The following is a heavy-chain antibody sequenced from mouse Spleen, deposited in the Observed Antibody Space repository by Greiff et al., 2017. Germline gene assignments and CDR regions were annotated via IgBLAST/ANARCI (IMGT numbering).Heavy chain of an antibody. CDR3: ARWDYDGGAWFAY. D-gene: IGHD2-4*01. CDR2: INPSTGGT. J-gene: IGHJ3*01. V-gene: IGHV1-42*01. CDR1: GYSFTGYY. Sequence: EVQLQQSGPELVKPGASVKISCKASGYSFTGYYMNWVKQSPEKSLEWIGEINPSTGGTTYNQKFKAKATLTVDKSSSTAYMQLKSLTSEDSAVYYCARWDYDGGAWFAYWGQGTLVTVSA.